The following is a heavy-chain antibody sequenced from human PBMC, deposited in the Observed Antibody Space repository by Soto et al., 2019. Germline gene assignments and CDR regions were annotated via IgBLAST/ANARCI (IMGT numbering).Heavy chain of an antibody. V-gene: IGHV4-59*04. CDR2: IYYSGST. D-gene: IGHD6-13*01. J-gene: IGHJ5*02. CDR3: ASSNPTRIAAAGINWFDP. Sequence: PSETLSLTCTVSGGSISSYYWSWIRQPPGKGLEWIGYIYYSGSTYYNPSLKSRVTISVDTSKNQFSLKLSSVTAADTAVYYCASSNPTRIAAAGINWFDPWGQGTLVTVSS. CDR1: GGSISSYY.